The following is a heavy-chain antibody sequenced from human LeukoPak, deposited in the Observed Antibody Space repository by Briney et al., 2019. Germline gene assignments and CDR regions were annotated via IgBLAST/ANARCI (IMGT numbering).Heavy chain of an antibody. V-gene: IGHV3-48*04. CDR1: GFLLSSYA. J-gene: IGHJ3*02. D-gene: IGHD2/OR15-2a*01. CDR3: ARDRRTTAAFDI. Sequence: GSLRLSCAASGFLLSSYAMNWVRQAPGKGLEWVSYISSSGSTIYYADSVKGRFTISRDNAKNSLYLQMNSLRAEDTAVYYCARDRRTTAAFDIWGQGTMVTVSS. CDR2: ISSSGSTI.